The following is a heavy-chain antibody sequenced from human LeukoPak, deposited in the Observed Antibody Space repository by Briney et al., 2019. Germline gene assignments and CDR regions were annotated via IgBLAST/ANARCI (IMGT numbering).Heavy chain of an antibody. CDR3: ARGRVDYDYVWGSYRRNRHFDY. D-gene: IGHD3-16*02. J-gene: IGHJ4*02. CDR1: GGSFSGYY. CDR2: INHSGST. V-gene: IGHV4-34*01. Sequence: PSETLSLTCAVYGGSFSGYYWSWIRQPPGKGLEWIGEINHSGSTNYNPSLKSRVTISVDTSKNQFSLKLSSVTAADTAVYYFARGRVDYDYVWGSYRRNRHFDYWGQGTLVTASS.